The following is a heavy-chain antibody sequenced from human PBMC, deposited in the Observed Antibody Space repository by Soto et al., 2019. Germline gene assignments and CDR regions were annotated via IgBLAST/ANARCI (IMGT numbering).Heavy chain of an antibody. Sequence: EVQLVESGGGLVQPGASLRLSCVASGFTFSRHDMHWVRQVTGKGLEWVSGIDSAGDRKYVDSVEGRLTISRENDKNSLHLQMNSLTAGDTALYYCVRGGIKGVSWNWFETWGQGIQVTVSS. CDR2: IDSAGDR. V-gene: IGHV3-13*01. J-gene: IGHJ5*02. D-gene: IGHD3-10*01. CDR1: GFTFSRHD. CDR3: VRGGIKGVSWNWFET.